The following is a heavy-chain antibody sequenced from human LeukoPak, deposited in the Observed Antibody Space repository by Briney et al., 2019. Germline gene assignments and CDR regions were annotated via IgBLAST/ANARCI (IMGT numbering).Heavy chain of an antibody. CDR1: GGSISSSSYY. Sequence: SETLSLTCTVSGGSISSSSYYWGWIRQPPGKGLEWIGSIYYSGSTYYNPPLKSRVTISVDTSKNQFSLKLSSVTAADTAVYYCARLRIAAADRPFDYWGRGTLVTVSS. V-gene: IGHV4-39*01. D-gene: IGHD6-13*01. CDR3: ARLRIAAADRPFDY. J-gene: IGHJ4*02. CDR2: IYYSGST.